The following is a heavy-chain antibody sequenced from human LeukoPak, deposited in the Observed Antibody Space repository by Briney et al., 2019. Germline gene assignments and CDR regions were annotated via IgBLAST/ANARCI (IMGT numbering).Heavy chain of an antibody. CDR1: GVSISSGGYS. J-gene: IGHJ4*02. D-gene: IGHD3-22*01. CDR3: ARVSAYYYDSSGYQYYFDY. CDR2: IYHSGST. Sequence: PSETLSFTCAVSGVSISSGGYSWSWIRQPPGKGLEWIGYIYHSGSTYYNPSLKRRVTISVDRSKNQFSLKLSSVTAADTAVYYCARVSAYYYDSSGYQYYFDYWGQGTLVTVSS. V-gene: IGHV4-30-2*01.